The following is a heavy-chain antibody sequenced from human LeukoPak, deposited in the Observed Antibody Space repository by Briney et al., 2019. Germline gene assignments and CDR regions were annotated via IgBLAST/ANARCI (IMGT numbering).Heavy chain of an antibody. V-gene: IGHV3-30*02. D-gene: IGHD6-19*01. CDR1: GFTFSIYG. CDR2: IRYDGSNK. J-gene: IGHJ4*02. Sequence: GGSLRLSCAASGFTFSIYGMHWVRQAPGKGLEWVAFIRYDGSNKYYADSVKGRFTISRDNSKNTLYLQMNSLRAEDTAVYYCANTGYSSGWRHFDYWGQGTLVTVSS. CDR3: ANTGYSSGWRHFDY.